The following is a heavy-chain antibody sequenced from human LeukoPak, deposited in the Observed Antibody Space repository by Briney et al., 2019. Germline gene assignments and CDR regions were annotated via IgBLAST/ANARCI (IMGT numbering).Heavy chain of an antibody. CDR2: IKEDGSEK. Sequence: GGSLRLSCAASGFTFSNYWMSWVRQAPGKGLEWVANIKEDGSEKYYVDSVKGRFTISRDNARNSLYLQMNSLRAEDTAVYYCASWRQLGYWGQGTLVTVSS. J-gene: IGHJ4*02. CDR3: ASWRQLGY. V-gene: IGHV3-7*01. CDR1: GFTFSNYW. D-gene: IGHD6-13*01.